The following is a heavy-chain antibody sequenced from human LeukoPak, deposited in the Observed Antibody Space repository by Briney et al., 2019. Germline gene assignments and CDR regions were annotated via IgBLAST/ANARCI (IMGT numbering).Heavy chain of an antibody. CDR1: GYTFTGYY. V-gene: IGHV1-2*02. CDR3: ARERVDGDYGFYYYYMDV. Sequence: GASVKVSCKASGYTFTGYYMHWVRQAPGQGLEWMGWINPNSGGTNYAQKFQGRVTMTRDTSISTAYMELSRLRSDDTAVYYCARERVDGDYGFYYYYMDVWGKGTTVTVSS. D-gene: IGHD4-17*01. CDR2: INPNSGGT. J-gene: IGHJ6*03.